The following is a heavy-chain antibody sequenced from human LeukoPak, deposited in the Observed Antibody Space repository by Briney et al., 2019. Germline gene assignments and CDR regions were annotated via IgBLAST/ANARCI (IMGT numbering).Heavy chain of an antibody. Sequence: GASVKVSCKASGYTFTSYAMHWVRQAPGQRLEWMGWINAGNGNTKYSQKFQGRVTITRDTSTTTAYMDLRSLSSDDTAVYYCGRVDMATTKDYWGQGTLVTVSS. V-gene: IGHV1-3*01. CDR2: INAGNGNT. CDR1: GYTFTSYA. J-gene: IGHJ4*02. CDR3: GRVDMATTKDY. D-gene: IGHD5-24*01.